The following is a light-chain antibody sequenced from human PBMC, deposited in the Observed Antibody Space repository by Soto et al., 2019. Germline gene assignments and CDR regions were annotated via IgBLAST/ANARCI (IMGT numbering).Light chain of an antibody. CDR1: QSVSSY. J-gene: IGKJ2*01. V-gene: IGKV3-11*01. Sequence: EIVLTQSPATLSLSPGERATLSCRASQSVSSYLAWYQQKPGQAPGLLIYDASNGATGIPARFSDSGSGTDFALTISNLEAEDFAVDYCQQRSKWPQSFGQGTKLEIK. CDR3: QQRSKWPQS. CDR2: DAS.